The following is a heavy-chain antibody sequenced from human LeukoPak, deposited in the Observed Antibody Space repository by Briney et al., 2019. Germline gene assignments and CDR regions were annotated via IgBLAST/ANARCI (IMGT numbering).Heavy chain of an antibody. CDR3: ARQGYCSGGSCYHYYYYMDV. D-gene: IGHD2-15*01. CDR2: IYYSGST. V-gene: IGHV4-39*01. Sequence: PSETLSLTCTVSGGSISSSSYYWGWIRQPPGKGLEWIGSIYYSGSTYYNPSLKSRVTISVDTSENQFSLKLSSVTAADTAVYYCARQGYCSGGSCYHYYYYMDVWGKGTTVTVSS. CDR1: GGSISSSSYY. J-gene: IGHJ6*03.